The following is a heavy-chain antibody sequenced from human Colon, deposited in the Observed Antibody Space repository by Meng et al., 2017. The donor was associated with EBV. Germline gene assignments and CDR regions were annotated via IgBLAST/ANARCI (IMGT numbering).Heavy chain of an antibody. Sequence: QVQRQESGPGLVKPSGTLSLICGVSGVSISSNIRWTWVRQPPGKGLEWIGDIDDSGSTNYNPSLNSRISISLDKSKNHFSLKVNSVTAADTAVYYCARGKQDAWELLAYWGQGALVTVSS. V-gene: IGHV4-4*02. J-gene: IGHJ4*02. CDR2: IDDSGST. D-gene: IGHD1-26*01. CDR1: GVSISSNIR. CDR3: ARGKQDAWELLAY.